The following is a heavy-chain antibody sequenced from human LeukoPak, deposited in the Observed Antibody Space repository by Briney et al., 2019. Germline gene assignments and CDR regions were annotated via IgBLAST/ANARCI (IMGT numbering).Heavy chain of an antibody. CDR3: ARDAGEVDY. Sequence: SETLSLTCTVSGGSISSYYWSWIRQPPGKGLEWIGYIHYSGSTNNNPSLKSRVTISVDTSKNQFSLKLSSVTAADTAVYYCARDAGEVDYWGQGTLVTVSS. V-gene: IGHV4-59*12. CDR1: GGSISSYY. D-gene: IGHD3-10*01. CDR2: IHYSGST. J-gene: IGHJ4*02.